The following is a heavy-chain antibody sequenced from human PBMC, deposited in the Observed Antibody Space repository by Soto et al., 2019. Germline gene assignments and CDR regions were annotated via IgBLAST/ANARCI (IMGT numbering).Heavy chain of an antibody. D-gene: IGHD3-16*02. J-gene: IGHJ5*02. V-gene: IGHV1-69*13. CDR2: IIPIFGTA. Sequence: SVKVSCKASGGTFSSYAISWVRQAPGQGLEWMGGIIPIFGTANYAQKLQGRVTITADESTSTAYMELSSLRSEDTAVYYCAGFGGVIVHNWFDPWGQGTLVTVSS. CDR1: GGTFSSYA. CDR3: AGFGGVIVHNWFDP.